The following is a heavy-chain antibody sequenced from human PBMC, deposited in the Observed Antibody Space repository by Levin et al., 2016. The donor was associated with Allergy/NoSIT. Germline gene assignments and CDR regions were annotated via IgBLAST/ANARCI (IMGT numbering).Heavy chain of an antibody. J-gene: IGHJ6*02. Sequence: WIRQPPGKGLEWVAVISYDGSNKYYADSVKGRFTISRDNSKNTLYLQMNSLRAEDTAVYYCARDRGMTTVTDYYYYGMDVWGQGTTVTVSS. CDR2: ISYDGSNK. CDR3: ARDRGMTTVTDYYYYGMDV. V-gene: IGHV3-30-3*01. D-gene: IGHD4-11*01.